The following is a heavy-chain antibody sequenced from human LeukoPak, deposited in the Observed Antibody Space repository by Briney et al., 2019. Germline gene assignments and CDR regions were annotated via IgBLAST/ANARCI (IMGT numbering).Heavy chain of an antibody. D-gene: IGHD3-22*01. J-gene: IGHJ4*02. CDR2: IYNTLDT. CDR3: ARRRYYDSTGYNPTYYFDY. CDR1: GDSIIGYY. V-gene: IGHV4-59*01. Sequence: PSGTLSLTCTVSGDSIIGYYWSWIRQPPGKRPEWIGYIYNTLDTTYNPSLESRVTISLDMSNKQFSLRLSSVTAADTAVYYCARRRYYDSTGYNPTYYFDYWGQGILVTVSS.